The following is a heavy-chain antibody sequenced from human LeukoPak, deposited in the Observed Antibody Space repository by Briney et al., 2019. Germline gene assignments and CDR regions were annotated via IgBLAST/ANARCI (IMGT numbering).Heavy chain of an antibody. Sequence: KSSETLSLTCAVYGGSFSGYYWSWVRQPPGKGLEWIGEINHSGSTNYNPSLKSRVTISVDTSKNQFSLKLRSVTAADTAVYYCARDHLRWLQLMAEGDWFDPWGQGTLVTVSS. V-gene: IGHV4-34*01. CDR3: ARDHLRWLQLMAEGDWFDP. CDR1: GGSFSGYY. CDR2: INHSGST. D-gene: IGHD5-24*01. J-gene: IGHJ5*02.